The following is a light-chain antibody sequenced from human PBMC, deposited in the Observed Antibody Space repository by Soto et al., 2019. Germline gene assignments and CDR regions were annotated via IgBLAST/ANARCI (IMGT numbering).Light chain of an antibody. CDR3: HQSYTIPYT. V-gene: IGKV4-1*01. CDR2: WAS. Sequence: DIVMTQSPDSLAVSLGERATINCKSGQSVFLSSKNKNCLAWYQQKPGQPPKLLIYWASIRENGVPDRFEGSGSGTDFTLTISSLQAEDVAVYYCHQSYTIPYTLGQGNKLEI. J-gene: IGKJ2*01. CDR1: QSVFLSSKNKNC.